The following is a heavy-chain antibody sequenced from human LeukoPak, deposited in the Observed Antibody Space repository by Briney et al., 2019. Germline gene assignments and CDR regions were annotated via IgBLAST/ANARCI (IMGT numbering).Heavy chain of an antibody. CDR2: IWYDGSNK. CDR3: ARVAPDYCSGGSCYSEAGANWGSAEYYFDY. D-gene: IGHD2-15*01. J-gene: IGHJ4*02. V-gene: IGHV3-33*08. CDR1: GFTFSSYA. Sequence: GGSLRLSCAASGFTFSSYAMSWVRQAPGKGLEWVAVIWYDGSNKYYADSVKGRFTISRDNSKNTLYLQMNSLRAEDTAVYYCARVAPDYCSGGSCYSEAGANWGSAEYYFDYWGQGTLVTVSS.